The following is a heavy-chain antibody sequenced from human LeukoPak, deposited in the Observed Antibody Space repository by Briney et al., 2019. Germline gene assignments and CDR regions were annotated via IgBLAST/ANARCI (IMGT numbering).Heavy chain of an antibody. CDR2: IKQDGSEK. CDR1: GFTFSSYW. D-gene: IGHD6-19*01. J-gene: IGHJ4*02. CDR3: ATEGGYSSGWYDY. V-gene: IGHV3-7*03. Sequence: GGSLRLSCAASGFTFSSYWMSWVRQAPGKGLEWVANIKQDGSEKYYVDSVKGRSTISRDNAKNSLYLQMNSLRAEDTAVYYCATEGGYSSGWYDYWGQGTLVTVSS.